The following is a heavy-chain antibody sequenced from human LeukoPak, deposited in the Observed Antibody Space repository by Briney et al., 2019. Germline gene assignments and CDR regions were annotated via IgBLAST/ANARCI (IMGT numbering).Heavy chain of an antibody. CDR2: ISGSGGST. CDR3: AKGSDLPITTDRGYSYGRGGGPFDY. CDR1: GFTFSSYA. D-gene: IGHD5-18*01. J-gene: IGHJ4*02. Sequence: GGSLRLSCAASGFTFSSYAMSWARQAPGKGLEWVSAISGSGGSTYYADSVKGRFTISRDNSKNTLYLQMNSLRAEDTAVYYCAKGSDLPITTDRGYSYGRGGGPFDYWGQGTLVTVSS. V-gene: IGHV3-23*01.